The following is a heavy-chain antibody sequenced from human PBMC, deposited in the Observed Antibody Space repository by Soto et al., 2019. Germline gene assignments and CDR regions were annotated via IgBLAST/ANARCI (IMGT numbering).Heavy chain of an antibody. CDR3: AMVEVYVTPSPQDV. CDR2: INTYNGNT. J-gene: IGHJ6*02. D-gene: IGHD2-15*01. CDR1: GYTFTRYG. V-gene: IGHV1-18*01. Sequence: QVQLVQSGAEVKNPGASVKVSCKASGYTFTRYGIGWARQAPGQGLEWMGWINTYNGNTNYAQNVQGRVTLTTDTSTSTAYMELRSLRSNDTAIYYWAMVEVYVTPSPQDVWGQGTTVIVSS.